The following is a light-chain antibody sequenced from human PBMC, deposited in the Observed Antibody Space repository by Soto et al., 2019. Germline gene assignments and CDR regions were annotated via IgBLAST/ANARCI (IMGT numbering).Light chain of an antibody. J-gene: IGKJ2*01. Sequence: EIVMTQSPATLSVSPGERVTLSCRASESLSTYLAWYQQKPGQAPRLLIYGASTKATGIPARFSGSGSATAMTLTISSLQSEDFAVYYCQSYNDWPFTFGQGTKLEI. CDR3: QSYNDWPFT. CDR1: ESLSTY. V-gene: IGKV3-15*01. CDR2: GAS.